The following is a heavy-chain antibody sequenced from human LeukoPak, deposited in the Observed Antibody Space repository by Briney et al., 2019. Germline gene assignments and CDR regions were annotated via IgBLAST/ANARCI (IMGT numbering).Heavy chain of an antibody. J-gene: IGHJ2*01. V-gene: IGHV3-23*01. CDR2: ITGDGGGT. CDR1: GFTFRNYV. D-gene: IGHD5-18*01. Sequence: GGSLRLSCAASGFTFRNYVMSWVRQTPEKGLEWVSAITGDGGGTNHADSVKGRFTIFRDNSKNTLYLHMNSLRAEDTAVYYCATDSPYSYADLWGRGTLVIVSS. CDR3: ATDSPYSYADL.